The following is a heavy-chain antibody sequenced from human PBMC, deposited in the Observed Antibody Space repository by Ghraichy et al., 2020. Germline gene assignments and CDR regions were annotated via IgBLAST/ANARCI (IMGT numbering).Heavy chain of an antibody. J-gene: IGHJ6*02. Sequence: GGSLRLSCAASGFTFSDHYMDWVRQAPGKGLEWVGRTRNKANSYTTEYAASVKGRFTISRDDSKNSLYLQMNSLKTEDTAVYYCARVVADYYGSGSYWYYYYGMDVWGQGTTVTVSS. CDR1: GFTFSDHY. V-gene: IGHV3-72*01. CDR3: ARVVADYYGSGSYWYYYYGMDV. D-gene: IGHD3-10*01. CDR2: TRNKANSYTT.